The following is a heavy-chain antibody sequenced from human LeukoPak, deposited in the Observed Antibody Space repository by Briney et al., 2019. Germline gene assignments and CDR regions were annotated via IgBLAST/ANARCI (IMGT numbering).Heavy chain of an antibody. CDR1: RGSISRYY. V-gene: IGHV4-59*01. CDR3: ARDGLIGFDP. CDR2: IYYSGST. J-gene: IGHJ5*02. Sequence: SETLSLTCTVSRGSISRYYWSWIRQPPAKGVAGIGHIYYSGSTNYIPPLKSRVTISVDTSKSQFSVKRSCVNAADTAVYYCARDGLIGFDPWGQGTLVTVSS.